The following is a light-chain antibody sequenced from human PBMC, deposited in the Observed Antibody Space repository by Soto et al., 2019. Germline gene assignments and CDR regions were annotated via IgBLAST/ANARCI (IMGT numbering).Light chain of an antibody. V-gene: IGKV1-39*01. Sequence: DIQMTQSPSSLSASVGARVTITCRTSQRIGTHLNWYHEKPGKAPKLLIYAASSLQSGVPSRFSGSGSGTDFTLTISSLQPEDFATYYCQQSYSNPWTFGQGTKVDI. CDR2: AAS. J-gene: IGKJ1*01. CDR1: QRIGTH. CDR3: QQSYSNPWT.